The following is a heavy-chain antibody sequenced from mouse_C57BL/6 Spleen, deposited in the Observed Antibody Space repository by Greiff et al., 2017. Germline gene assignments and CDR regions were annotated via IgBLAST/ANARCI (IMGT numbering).Heavy chain of an antibody. CDR2: ISYDGSN. V-gene: IGHV3-6*01. CDR1: GYSITSGYY. Sequence: EVKLQESGPGLVKPSQSLSLTCSVTGYSITSGYYWNWIRQFPGNKLEWMGYISYDGSNNYNPSLKNRISITRDTSKNQFFLKLNSVTTEDTATYYCARDGQYAMDYWGQGTSVTVSS. CDR3: ARDGQYAMDY. J-gene: IGHJ4*01.